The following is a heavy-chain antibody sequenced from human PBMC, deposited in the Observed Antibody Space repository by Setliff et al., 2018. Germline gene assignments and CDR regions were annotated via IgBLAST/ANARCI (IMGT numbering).Heavy chain of an antibody. J-gene: IGHJ6*03. CDR1: GGSISSYY. CDR2: IYIGGSA. Sequence: SETLSLTCTVSGGSISSYYWSWIRQPAGKGLEWIGHIYIGGSANYNPSLKSRVTMSIDTPKNQFSLKLNSVTAADVAVYYCAREQWLDPPGYYYMDVWAKGTTVTVSS. CDR3: AREQWLDPPGYYYMDV. V-gene: IGHV4-4*07. D-gene: IGHD6-19*01.